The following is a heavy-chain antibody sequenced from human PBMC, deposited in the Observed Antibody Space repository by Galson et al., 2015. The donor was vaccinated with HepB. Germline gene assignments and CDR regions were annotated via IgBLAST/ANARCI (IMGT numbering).Heavy chain of an antibody. Sequence: SLRLSCAASGFTFSSYAMNWVRQAPGKGLEWVSGIGARGTYTHYADSVKGRFTVSRDNSKNTLYLQMNSLRAEDTALYYCAKDDDYAEYGYYFDHWGQGTLVTVSS. V-gene: IGHV3-23*01. CDR1: GFTFSSYA. CDR3: AKDDDYAEYGYYFDH. D-gene: IGHD4-17*01. CDR2: IGARGTYT. J-gene: IGHJ4*02.